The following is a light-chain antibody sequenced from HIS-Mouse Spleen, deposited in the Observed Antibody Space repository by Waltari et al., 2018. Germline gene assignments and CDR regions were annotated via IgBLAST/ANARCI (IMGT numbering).Light chain of an antibody. Sequence: SYVLTQPPSVSVAPGKTARITCGGNNIGSKSVHWCQQKPGQAPVLGVYDDSDRPSGIPERFSGSNSGNTATLTISRVEAGDESDYYCQVWDSSSDHVVFGGGTKLTVL. CDR1: NIGSKS. V-gene: IGLV3-21*03. CDR2: DDS. CDR3: QVWDSSSDHVV. J-gene: IGLJ2*01.